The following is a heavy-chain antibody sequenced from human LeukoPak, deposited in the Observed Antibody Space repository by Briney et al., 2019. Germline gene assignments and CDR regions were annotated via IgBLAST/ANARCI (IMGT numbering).Heavy chain of an antibody. J-gene: IGHJ3*02. V-gene: IGHV3-30*02. CDR3: ARDYNWNDGAFDI. Sequence: GGSLRLSCAASGFTFSSYGMRWVRQAPGKGLEWVAFIRYDGSNKYYADSVKGRFTISRDNSKNTLYLQMNSLRAEDTAVYYCARDYNWNDGAFDIWGQGTMVTVSS. CDR2: IRYDGSNK. D-gene: IGHD1-20*01. CDR1: GFTFSSYG.